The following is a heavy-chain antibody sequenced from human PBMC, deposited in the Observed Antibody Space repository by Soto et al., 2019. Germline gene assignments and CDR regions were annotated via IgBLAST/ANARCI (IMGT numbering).Heavy chain of an antibody. D-gene: IGHD2-21*02. J-gene: IGHJ6*02. CDR1: GFTFNNFG. CDR2: IWYEGENK. Sequence: QLVESGGGVVQPGRSLRLSCAASGFTFNNFGIHWVRQAPGKGLEWVAIIWYEGENKYYSDNVKGRFIISRDNSKSTVFLEMNSLRADDTAVYFCARESPTLHAMDVWGQGTTVIVSS. CDR3: ARESPTLHAMDV. V-gene: IGHV3-33*01.